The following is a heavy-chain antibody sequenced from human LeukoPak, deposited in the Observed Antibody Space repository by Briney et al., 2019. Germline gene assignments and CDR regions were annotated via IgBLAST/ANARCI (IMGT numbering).Heavy chain of an antibody. CDR2: FNPSGCTT. Sequence: ASVKVSCKASGYTFTSYYMYWLRQAPGQGLEWMGIFNPSGCTTSYAEKFRGRVTMTRDTSTSTVYMELSSVRSEDTAVYYCARDRGITGTSDGFDIWGQGTMVTVSS. V-gene: IGHV1-46*01. D-gene: IGHD1-20*01. CDR1: GYTFTSYY. CDR3: ARDRGITGTSDGFDI. J-gene: IGHJ3*02.